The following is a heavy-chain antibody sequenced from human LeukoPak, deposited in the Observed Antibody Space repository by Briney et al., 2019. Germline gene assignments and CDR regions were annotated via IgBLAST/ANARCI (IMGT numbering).Heavy chain of an antibody. J-gene: IGHJ4*02. CDR3: ASLEQQWGIDY. CDR1: GYSFTSYC. D-gene: IGHD6-13*01. CDR2: IDPSDSYT. Sequence: GESLQISCKGAGYSFTSYCISWVRQMPGKGLGWMGRIDPSDSYTNYSASFEGHVTISSDKSISTAYLQWISLLASDTAMYYCASLEQQWGIDYWGQGTLVTVSS. V-gene: IGHV5-10-1*01.